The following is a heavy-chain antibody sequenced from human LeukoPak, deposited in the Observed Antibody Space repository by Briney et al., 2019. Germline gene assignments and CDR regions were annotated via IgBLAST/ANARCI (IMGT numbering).Heavy chain of an antibody. CDR2: IIPIFGTA. Sequence: SVKVSCKASGGTFSSYAISWVRQAPGQGLEWMGGIIPIFGTANYAQKFQGRVTITTDESTSTAYMELSSLRSEDTAVYYCARSGGDDYVWGSYLLNWFDPWGQGTLVTVSS. D-gene: IGHD3-16*02. CDR3: ARSGGDDYVWGSYLLNWFDP. CDR1: GGTFSSYA. J-gene: IGHJ5*02. V-gene: IGHV1-69*05.